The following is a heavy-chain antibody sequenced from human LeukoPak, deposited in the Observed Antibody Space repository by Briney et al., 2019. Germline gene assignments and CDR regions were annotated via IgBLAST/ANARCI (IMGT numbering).Heavy chain of an antibody. V-gene: IGHV4-31*03. CDR3: ARDALVGATDY. D-gene: IGHD1-26*01. CDR1: GGSISSGAYY. Sequence: PSQTLSLTCTVSGGSISSGAYYWSWIRQPPGKGLEWIGHIYYSGSTYYNPSLKSRVTISVDRSKNQFSLKLSSVTAADTAVYYCARDALVGATDYWGQGTLVTVSS. J-gene: IGHJ4*02. CDR2: IYYSGST.